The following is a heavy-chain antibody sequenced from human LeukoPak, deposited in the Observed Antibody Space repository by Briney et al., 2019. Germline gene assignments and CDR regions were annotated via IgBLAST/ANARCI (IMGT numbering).Heavy chain of an antibody. Sequence: ASVKVSCKASGYTFTSYYMHWVRQAPGQGLEWMGIINPSGGSTNYAQKFQGRVTMTRDTSTSTVYMELSSLRSEDTAVYYCARGPRITLIRGGQWYYYMDVWGKGTTVTISS. CDR2: INPSGGST. CDR1: GYTFTSYY. V-gene: IGHV1-46*01. J-gene: IGHJ6*03. D-gene: IGHD3-10*01. CDR3: ARGPRITLIRGGQWYYYMDV.